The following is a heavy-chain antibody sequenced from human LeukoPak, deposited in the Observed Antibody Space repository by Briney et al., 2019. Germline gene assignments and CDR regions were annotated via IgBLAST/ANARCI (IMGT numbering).Heavy chain of an antibody. J-gene: IGHJ6*02. D-gene: IGHD6-13*01. CDR3: ARPAAAGPIHYFYYGMDV. CDR2: IYPGDSDT. CDR1: GYSFTSYW. Sequence: GESLKISCKGSGYSFTSYWIGWVRQMPGKGLEWMGIIYPGDSDTRYSPSFQGQVTISADKSISTAYLQWSSLKASDTAMYYCARPAAAGPIHYFYYGMDVWGQGTTVTVSS. V-gene: IGHV5-51*01.